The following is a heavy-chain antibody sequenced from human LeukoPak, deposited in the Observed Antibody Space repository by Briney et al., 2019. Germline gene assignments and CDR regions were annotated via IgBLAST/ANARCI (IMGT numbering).Heavy chain of an antibody. CDR2: IKSKADGGAI. Sequence: PGGSLRLSCAASTFTFSNAWMNWVRQAPGKGLEWVARIKSKADGGAIEYAAPVRGRFTISRDDSRNTLYLQMNSLQTEDTAMYYCTSSSIPMIRNYFDYWGLGTLVTVSS. V-gene: IGHV3-15*01. J-gene: IGHJ4*02. D-gene: IGHD3-10*01. CDR3: TSSSIPMIRNYFDY. CDR1: TFTFSNAW.